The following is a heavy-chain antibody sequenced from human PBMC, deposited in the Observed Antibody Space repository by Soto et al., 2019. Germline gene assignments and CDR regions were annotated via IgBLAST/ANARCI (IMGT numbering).Heavy chain of an antibody. Sequence: ASVKGSCKASGDTLTVYYIHWVRQAPGQGLEWMGWINPNSGATNYAQKFQGRVTMTRDTSISTAYMDLSRLRSDDTAVYYCAGGVLSGTYYNWFDPWGQGTLVTVSS. D-gene: IGHD1-26*01. CDR2: INPNSGAT. CDR3: AGGVLSGTYYNWFDP. V-gene: IGHV1-2*02. CDR1: GDTLTVYY. J-gene: IGHJ5*02.